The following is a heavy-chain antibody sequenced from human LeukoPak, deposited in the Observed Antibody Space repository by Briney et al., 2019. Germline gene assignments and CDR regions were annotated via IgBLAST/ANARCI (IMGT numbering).Heavy chain of an antibody. J-gene: IGHJ4*02. D-gene: IGHD5-24*01. V-gene: IGHV3-11*01. Sequence: GGSLRFSCAASGFTFSDYYMSWIPQAPGKGLEGVSYISSSGSTIYYADSVKGRFTISRDNAKNSLYLQMNSLRAEDTAVYYCARGTGDGYNLGDFDYWGQGTLVTVSS. CDR2: ISSSGSTI. CDR1: GFTFSDYY. CDR3: ARGTGDGYNLGDFDY.